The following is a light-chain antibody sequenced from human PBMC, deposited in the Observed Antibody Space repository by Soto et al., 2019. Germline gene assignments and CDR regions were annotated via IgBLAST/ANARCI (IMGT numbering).Light chain of an antibody. Sequence: QSALTQPASVSGSPGQSITISCTGTSSDVGGYNYVSWYQQHPDKAPKLMIYDVSNRPSGVSNRFSGSKSGNTASLTICALQAEDETDYYCCAYTGHNTYVCGTGTKVTVL. CDR1: SSDVGGYNY. CDR3: CAYTGHNTYV. J-gene: IGLJ1*01. CDR2: DVS. V-gene: IGLV2-14*01.